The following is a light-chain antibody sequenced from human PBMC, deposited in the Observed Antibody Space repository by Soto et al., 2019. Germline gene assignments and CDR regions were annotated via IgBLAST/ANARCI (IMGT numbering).Light chain of an antibody. CDR1: GSDVGGYKF. V-gene: IGLV2-8*01. CDR3: SSYAGSNILV. Sequence: QSVLTQPPSASGSPGQSVTISCTGPGSDVGGYKFVSWYQHHRGRAPKLVIYEVTKRPSGVPARFSGSKSGNTASLTVSGLQAEDEADYYCSSYAGSNILVFGGGTKVTVL. J-gene: IGLJ3*02. CDR2: EVT.